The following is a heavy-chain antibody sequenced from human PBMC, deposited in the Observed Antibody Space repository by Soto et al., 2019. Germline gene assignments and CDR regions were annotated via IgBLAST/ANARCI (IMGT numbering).Heavy chain of an antibody. CDR1: GFTFTNYF. CDR3: ARGDGRGSTGFYYYYGMDV. CDR2: ISPYDGNK. V-gene: IGHV1-46*01. Sequence: QVQLVQSGAEVKKPGASVKVSCKASGFTFTNYFFHWVRQAPRQGLEWMGIISPYDGNKNYQQSLQGRITMTSDTATSTVYMELRSLRSDDTAVYFCARGDGRGSTGFYYYYGMDVWGHGTMITVSS. J-gene: IGHJ6*02. D-gene: IGHD1-26*01.